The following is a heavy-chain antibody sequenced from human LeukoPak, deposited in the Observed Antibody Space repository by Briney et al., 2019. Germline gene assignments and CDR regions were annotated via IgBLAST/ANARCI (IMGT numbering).Heavy chain of an antibody. J-gene: IGHJ5*02. CDR3: AGALYDFWSGPSPNWFDP. Sequence: GGSLRLSCAASGFTFSSYWMSWVRQAPGKGLEWVANIKQDGSEKYYVDSVKGRLTISRDNAKNSLYLQMNSLRAEDTAVYYCAGALYDFWSGPSPNWFDPWGQGTLVTVSS. CDR1: GFTFSSYW. CDR2: IKQDGSEK. V-gene: IGHV3-7*01. D-gene: IGHD3-3*01.